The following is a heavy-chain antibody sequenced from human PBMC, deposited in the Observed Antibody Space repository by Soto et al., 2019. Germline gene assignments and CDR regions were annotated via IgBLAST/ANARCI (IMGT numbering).Heavy chain of an antibody. CDR2: IYSSGSA. CDR3: ATIVGANDY. J-gene: IGHJ4*02. CDR1: GGAIYTYS. Sequence: PETLSLTCTVSGGAIYTYSWTWLRQPAGKGLEWIGHIYSSGSANYNPSLKSRVSMSVDTSKNQFSLKLNSVTAADTAVYYCATIVGANDYWGQGALVTVS. D-gene: IGHD1-26*01. V-gene: IGHV4-4*07.